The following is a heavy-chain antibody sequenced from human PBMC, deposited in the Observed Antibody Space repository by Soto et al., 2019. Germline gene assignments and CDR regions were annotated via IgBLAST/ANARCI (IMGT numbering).Heavy chain of an antibody. CDR1: GGSFSGYY. V-gene: IGHV4-34*01. J-gene: IGHJ6*02. CDR3: ARVKKEYSYGYWYYYYGMDV. D-gene: IGHD5-18*01. CDR2: INHSGST. Sequence: SETLSLTCAVYGGSFSGYYWSWIRQPPGKGLEWIGEINHSGSTNYNPSLKSRVTISVDTSKNQFSLKLSSVTAADTAVYYCARVKKEYSYGYWYYYYGMDVWGQGTTVTVSS.